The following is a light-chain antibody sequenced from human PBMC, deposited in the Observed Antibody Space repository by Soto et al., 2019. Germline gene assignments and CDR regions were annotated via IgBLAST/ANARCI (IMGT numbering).Light chain of an antibody. V-gene: IGKV1-5*03. CDR3: QQYDTHSWT. CDR1: QSLRNW. CDR2: KAS. J-gene: IGKJ1*01. Sequence: DIQMTQSPSTLSASVGDRVTITCRASQSLRNWLAWYQQKPGKAPKLLIYKASSLERGVPSRFSGRGSGAEFTRPLNGLQPDEFATYYCQQYDTHSWTFGQGTKVEIK.